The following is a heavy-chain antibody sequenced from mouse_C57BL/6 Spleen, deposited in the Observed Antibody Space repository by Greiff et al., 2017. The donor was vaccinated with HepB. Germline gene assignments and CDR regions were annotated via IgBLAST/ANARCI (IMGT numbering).Heavy chain of an antibody. CDR1: GYTFTSYW. J-gene: IGHJ2*01. V-gene: IGHV1-61*01. Sequence: QVQLQQPGAELVRPGSSVKLSCKASGYTFTSYWMDWVKQRPGQGLEWIGNIYPSDSETHYNQKFKDKATLTVDKSSSTAYMQLSSLTSEDSAVYYWARRTAQATGYWGQGTTLTVSS. D-gene: IGHD3-2*02. CDR2: IYPSDSET. CDR3: ARRTAQATGY.